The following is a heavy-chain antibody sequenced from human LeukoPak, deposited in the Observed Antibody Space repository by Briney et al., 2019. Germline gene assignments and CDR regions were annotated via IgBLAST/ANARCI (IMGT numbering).Heavy chain of an antibody. CDR2: INSDGSST. CDR3: ASEDYGDYDTFDY. CDR1: GFPFSSYW. Sequence: GSLSLSCAAPGFPFSSYWMHWVRQAPGKGLVWVSRINSDGSSTSYADSVKGRFTISRDNAKNTLYLQMNSLRAGDTAVYYCASEDYGDYDTFDYWGQGTLVTVSS. V-gene: IGHV3-74*01. J-gene: IGHJ4*02. D-gene: IGHD4-17*01.